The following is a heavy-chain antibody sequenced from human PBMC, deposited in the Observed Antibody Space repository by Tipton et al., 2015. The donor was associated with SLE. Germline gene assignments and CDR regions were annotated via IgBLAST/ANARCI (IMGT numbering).Heavy chain of an antibody. D-gene: IGHD1-1*01. CDR1: GFTFSTSN. J-gene: IGHJ3*02. CDR2: IRFDRDHQ. CDR3: VRGYNWAYDI. Sequence: SLRLSCATSGFTFSTSNMHWVRQAPGKGLEWVSLIRFDRDHQYNADSVKGRFTTSRDSSTSTVYLQMNSLRIEDTAVYYCVRGYNWAYDIWGQGTMVTISS. V-gene: IGHV3-30*02.